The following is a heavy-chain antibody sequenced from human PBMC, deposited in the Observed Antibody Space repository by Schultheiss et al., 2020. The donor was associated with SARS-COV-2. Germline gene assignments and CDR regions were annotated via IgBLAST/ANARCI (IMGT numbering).Heavy chain of an antibody. V-gene: IGHV3-9*01. Sequence: SLKISCAASGFTFDDYAMHWVRQAPGKGLEWVSGISWNSAYIGYADSVKGRFTISRDNSKNTLYLQMNSLRAEDTAVYYCARGDHHITVTTLYYWGQGTLVTVSS. CDR2: ISWNSAYI. CDR3: ARGDHHITVTTLYY. J-gene: IGHJ4*02. D-gene: IGHD4-17*01. CDR1: GFTFDDYA.